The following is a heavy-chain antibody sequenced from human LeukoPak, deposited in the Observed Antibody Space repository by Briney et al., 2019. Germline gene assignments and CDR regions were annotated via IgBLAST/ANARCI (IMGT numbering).Heavy chain of an antibody. V-gene: IGHV4-30-4*01. CDR2: IYHTGSF. D-gene: IGHD1-26*01. CDR3: GRESRIVGTTSVWYYLDY. CDR1: GGSISSGDYY. J-gene: IGHJ4*02. Sequence: PSQTLSLTCTVSGGSISSGDYYWSWIRQPPGKGLERIGFIYHTGSFHYNPSLKSRVTISVDTSKNQFSLNLRSVTAADTAVYFCGRESRIVGTTSVWYYLDYWGQGTLVTVSS.